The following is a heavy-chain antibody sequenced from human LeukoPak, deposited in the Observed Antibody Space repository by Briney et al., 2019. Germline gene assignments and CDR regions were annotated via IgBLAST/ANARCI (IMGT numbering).Heavy chain of an antibody. CDR1: GFTFNIYA. V-gene: IGHV3-23*01. CDR3: AKVLSLYYDPLVPSQGGAFDI. CDR2: LSAGGDST. D-gene: IGHD3-22*01. J-gene: IGHJ3*02. Sequence: GGSLRLSCAASGFTFNIYAMSWVRQAPGKGLEWVSGLSAGGDSTYYADSVKGRFTISRDNSKNTLYLQMNSLRAEDTAVYYCAKVLSLYYDPLVPSQGGAFDIWGQGTMVTVSS.